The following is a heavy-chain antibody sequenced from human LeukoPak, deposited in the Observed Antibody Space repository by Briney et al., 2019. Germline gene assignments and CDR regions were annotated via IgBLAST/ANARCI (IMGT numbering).Heavy chain of an antibody. CDR1: GFTFSGHW. Sequence: PGGSLRLSCAASGFTFSGHWMSWVRQAPGKGLEWVANINQGGSDKYYADSVKGRFTISRDNANNLLYLQMNSLRGEDTAVYYCTRDRSRAEDDWGQGTLVTASS. D-gene: IGHD1-14*01. CDR2: INQGGSDK. CDR3: TRDRSRAEDD. V-gene: IGHV3-7*01. J-gene: IGHJ4*02.